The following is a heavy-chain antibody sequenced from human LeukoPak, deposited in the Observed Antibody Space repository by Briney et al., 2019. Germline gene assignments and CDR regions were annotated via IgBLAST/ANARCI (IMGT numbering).Heavy chain of an antibody. Sequence: GRSLRLSCAASGFTFDDYAMHWVRQAPGKGLEWVSGISWNSGSIGYADSVKGRFTISRDNAKNSLYLQMNSLRAEDTALYYCAKDSGPMVRGVTEYWGQGTLVTVSS. CDR2: ISWNSGSI. V-gene: IGHV3-9*01. D-gene: IGHD3-10*01. CDR1: GFTFDDYA. CDR3: AKDSGPMVRGVTEY. J-gene: IGHJ4*02.